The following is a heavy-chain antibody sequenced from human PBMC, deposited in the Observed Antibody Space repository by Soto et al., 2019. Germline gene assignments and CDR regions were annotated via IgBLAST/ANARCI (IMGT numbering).Heavy chain of an antibody. V-gene: IGHV4-30-2*01. D-gene: IGHD3-10*01. CDR2: IYHSGST. Sequence: PSETLSLTCAVSGGSISSGGYSWSWIRQPPGKGLEWIGYIYHSGSTYYNPSLKSRVTISVDRSKSQFSLKLSSVTAADTAVYYCARGAGLYYYGSGSFDYWGQGTLVTVYS. CDR3: ARGAGLYYYGSGSFDY. J-gene: IGHJ4*02. CDR1: GGSISSGGYS.